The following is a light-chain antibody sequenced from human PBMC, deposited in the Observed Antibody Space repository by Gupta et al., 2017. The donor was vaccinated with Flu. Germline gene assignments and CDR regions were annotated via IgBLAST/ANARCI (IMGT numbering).Light chain of an antibody. CDR1: SSDIGSNT. CDR2: NNR. V-gene: IGLV1-44*01. J-gene: IGLJ3*02. CDR3: AAWDDTLNGPGV. Sequence: QSVLTQPPSTSGAPGQRVTISCSGSSSDIGSNTVNWYQQLPGTAPKVLIYNNRERPSGVPDRFSASKSGTSASLTISGLRSEDEADYYCAAWDDTLNGPGVFGGGTKLTVL.